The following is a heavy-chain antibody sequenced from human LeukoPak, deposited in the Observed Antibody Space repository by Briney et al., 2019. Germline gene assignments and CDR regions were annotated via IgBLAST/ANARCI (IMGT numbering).Heavy chain of an antibody. CDR3: ARLGNCGYDCYAADY. J-gene: IGHJ4*02. Sequence: SETLSLTCSVSGASIIDDSWTWVRQPPGKGLKWIGFVSNTVSYTGDTSYYNPSLRSRVTMSLDTSMNQFSLKLSSVTAADTAVYYCARLGNCGYDCYAADYWGQGTLVTVSS. CDR2: VSNTVSYTGDT. V-gene: IGHV4-59*08. D-gene: IGHD2-21*02. CDR1: GASIIDDS.